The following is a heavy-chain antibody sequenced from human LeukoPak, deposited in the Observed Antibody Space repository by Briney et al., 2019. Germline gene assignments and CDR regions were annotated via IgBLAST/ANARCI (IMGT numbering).Heavy chain of an antibody. CDR1: GFTFDDYA. CDR2: ISWNSGSI. J-gene: IGHJ3*02. CDR3: AKTEYQLVDAFDI. V-gene: IGHV3-9*01. Sequence: GGSLRLSCAASGFTFDDYAMHWVRQAPGKGLEWVSGISWNSGSIGYADSVKGRFTISRDNSKNTLYLQMNSLRAEDTAVYYCAKTEYQLVDAFDIWGQGTMVTVSS. D-gene: IGHD2-2*01.